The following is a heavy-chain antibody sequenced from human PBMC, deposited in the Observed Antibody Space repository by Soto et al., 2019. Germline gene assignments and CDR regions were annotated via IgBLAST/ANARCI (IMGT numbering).Heavy chain of an antibody. D-gene: IGHD2-15*01. CDR3: ARDRVVVVADAFDI. J-gene: IGHJ3*02. CDR1: GYTFTSYG. Sequence: ASVKVSCKASGYTFTSYGISWVRQAPGQGLEWMGWISAYNGNTNYAQKLQGRVTMNTDTSTSTAYMELRSLRSDDTAVYYCARDRVVVVADAFDIWGQGTMVTVSS. CDR2: ISAYNGNT. V-gene: IGHV1-18*01.